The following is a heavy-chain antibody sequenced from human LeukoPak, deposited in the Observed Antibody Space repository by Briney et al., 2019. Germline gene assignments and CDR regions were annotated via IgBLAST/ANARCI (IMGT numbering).Heavy chain of an antibody. D-gene: IGHD3-10*01. J-gene: IGHJ3*02. CDR2: IYYSGST. Sequence: KSSETLSLTCTVSGGSISSSSYYWGWIRQPPWKGLEWIGSIYYSGSTYYNPSLKSRVTISVDTSKNQFSLKLSSVTAADTAVYYCASPVQLLWFGELYNYHAFDIWGQGTMVTVSS. CDR3: ASPVQLLWFGELYNYHAFDI. CDR1: GGSISSSSYY. V-gene: IGHV4-39*01.